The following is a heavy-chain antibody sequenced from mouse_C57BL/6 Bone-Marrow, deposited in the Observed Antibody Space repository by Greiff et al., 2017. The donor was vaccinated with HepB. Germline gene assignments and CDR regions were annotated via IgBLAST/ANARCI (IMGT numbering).Heavy chain of an antibody. Sequence: VQLQQPGAELVKPGASVKMSCKASSYTFTSYWITWVKQRPGQGLEWIGDIYPGSGSTNYNEKFKSKATLTVDTSSSTAYMQLSSLTSEDSAVYYWSRPHGSLFYYAMDYWGQGTSVTVSS. V-gene: IGHV1-55*01. CDR2: IYPGSGST. CDR3: SRPHGSLFYYAMDY. D-gene: IGHD1-1*01. J-gene: IGHJ4*01. CDR1: SYTFTSYW.